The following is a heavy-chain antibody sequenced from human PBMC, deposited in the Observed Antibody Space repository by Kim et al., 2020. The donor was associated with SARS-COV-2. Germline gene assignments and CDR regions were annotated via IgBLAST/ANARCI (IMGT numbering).Heavy chain of an antibody. D-gene: IGHD2-21*02. Sequence: SETLSLTCAVYGGSFSGYYWSWIRQPPGKGLEWIGEINHSGSTNYKPSLKSRVTISVDTSKNQFSLKLSSVTAADTAVYYCARGEIVVVTAMVTYYYYYYMDVWGNGTTVTVSS. V-gene: IGHV4-34*01. CDR2: INHSGST. CDR3: ARGEIVVVTAMVTYYYYYYMDV. J-gene: IGHJ6*03. CDR1: GGSFSGYY.